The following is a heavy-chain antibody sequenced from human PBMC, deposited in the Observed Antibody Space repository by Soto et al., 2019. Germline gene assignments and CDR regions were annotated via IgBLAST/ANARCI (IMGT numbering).Heavy chain of an antibody. CDR3: ATPGGRAARHHYSYGMDV. V-gene: IGHV5-10-1*01. J-gene: IGHJ6*02. Sequence: CESLKISCEACGYSLTSYWIILVLQMPGKGLEWMGRSDPSDSYTNYSPSFQGHVTISADNAISTAYLPWSSLKASDPATYYCATPGGRAARHHYSYGMDVSGQGTTVTVSS. CDR2: SDPSDSYT. D-gene: IGHD6-6*01. CDR1: GYSLTSYW.